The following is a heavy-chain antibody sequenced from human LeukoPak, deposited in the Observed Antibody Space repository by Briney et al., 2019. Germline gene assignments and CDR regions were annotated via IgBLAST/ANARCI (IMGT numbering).Heavy chain of an antibody. V-gene: IGHV1-46*01. CDR3: ARGGYSWSYYYYYGMDV. D-gene: IGHD5-18*01. CDR1: GYTFTNYY. Sequence: ASVKVSCKASGYTFTNYYMHWVRQAPGQGLEWMGMINPSGGSTTYAQKFQGRVTMTRDTSTSTVYMELSSLRSEDTAVYYCARGGYSWSYYYYYGMDVWGQGTTVTVSS. J-gene: IGHJ6*02. CDR2: INPSGGST.